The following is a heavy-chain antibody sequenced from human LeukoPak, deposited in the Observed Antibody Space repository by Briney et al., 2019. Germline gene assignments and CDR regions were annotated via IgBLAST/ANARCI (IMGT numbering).Heavy chain of an antibody. CDR1: GGSISSNRYY. J-gene: IGHJ4*02. CDR2: IYYSGST. CDR3: ARLLHCSGENCHDY. D-gene: IGHD2-15*01. Sequence: SETLSLTCTVSGGSISSNRYYWGWIRQPPGKGLEWIGTIYYSGSTYYNPSLKSRVAVSIDTSNNRFSLELSSVTAADTALYFCARLLHCSGENCHDYWGQGTLVTVSS. V-gene: IGHV4-39*02.